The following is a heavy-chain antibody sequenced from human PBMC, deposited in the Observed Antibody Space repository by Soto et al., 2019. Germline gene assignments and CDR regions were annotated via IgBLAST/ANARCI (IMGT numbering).Heavy chain of an antibody. D-gene: IGHD6-13*01. CDR2: ISGSGGST. J-gene: IGHJ6*02. CDR3: ASDYAYSSSGYPPHYNYGMDV. CDR1: GFTFSSYA. Sequence: TGGSLRLSCAASGFTFSSYAMSWVRQAPGKGLEWVSAISGSGGSTYYADSVKGRFTISRDNSKNTLYLQMNSLRAEDTAVYYCASDYAYSSSGYPPHYNYGMDVWGQGTTVTVSS. V-gene: IGHV3-23*01.